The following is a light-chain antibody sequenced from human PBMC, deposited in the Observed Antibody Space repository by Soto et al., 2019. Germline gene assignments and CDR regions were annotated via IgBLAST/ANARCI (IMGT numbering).Light chain of an antibody. Sequence: EVVLTQSPGTLSLSPGERATLSCRASQGISSSYLAWYQEKPGQAPRLLIYGASSRATGIPDRFSGSGSGTDFTLTISRLEPEDFAVYYCQHYGTLPRTFGQGTKVEIK. CDR2: GAS. CDR1: QGISSSY. J-gene: IGKJ1*01. CDR3: QHYGTLPRT. V-gene: IGKV3-20*01.